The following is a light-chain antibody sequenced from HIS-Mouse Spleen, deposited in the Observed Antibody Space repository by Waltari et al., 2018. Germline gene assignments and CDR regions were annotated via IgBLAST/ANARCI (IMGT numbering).Light chain of an antibody. V-gene: IGLV1-47*01. CDR2: RNN. CDR1: SSNIGSNY. CDR3: AAWDDSLSGLV. Sequence: QSVLTQPPSASGTPGPRVTISCSGRSSNIGSNYVSWYQQLPGTAPKLLIYRNNQRPSGVPDRFSGSKSGTSASLAISGLRSEDEADYYCAAWDDSLSGLVFGGGTKLTVL. J-gene: IGLJ2*01.